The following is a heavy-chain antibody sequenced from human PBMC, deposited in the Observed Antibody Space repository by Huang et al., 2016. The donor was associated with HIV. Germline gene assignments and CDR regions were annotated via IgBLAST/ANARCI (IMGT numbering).Heavy chain of an antibody. CDR3: TKAVIMRKFGGAFDY. J-gene: IGHJ4*02. CDR1: GFTFDDYA. V-gene: IGHV3-9*01. Sequence: EIQLVESGGGSVEPGRSLRLSCVISGFTFDDYARHWVRQVPGKGLEWVSGIKWNGGNVGYADSVKGRVTISRDNARNSLFLQLDSLRPEDTAFYYCTKAVIMRKFGGAFDYWGQGVPVIVSS. CDR2: IKWNGGNV. D-gene: IGHD3-16*01.